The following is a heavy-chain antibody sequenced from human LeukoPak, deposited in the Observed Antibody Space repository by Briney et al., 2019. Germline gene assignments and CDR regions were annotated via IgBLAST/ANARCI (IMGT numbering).Heavy chain of an antibody. CDR1: GYPFDNFG. CDR2: ISAYNGNT. Sequence: ASVKVPCKASGYPFDNFGLTWVRQAPGQGLEWMGWISAYNGNTHYAQKFRGRLTLTTETSTSTAYLELRSLKSDDTAVYYCARDRVGGDLTGVSLYWGRGTLVTVSS. J-gene: IGHJ4*01. D-gene: IGHD4-17*01. CDR3: ARDRVGGDLTGVSLY. V-gene: IGHV1-18*01.